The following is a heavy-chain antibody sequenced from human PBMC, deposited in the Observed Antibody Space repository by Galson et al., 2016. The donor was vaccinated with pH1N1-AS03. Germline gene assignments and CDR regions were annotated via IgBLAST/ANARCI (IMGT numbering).Heavy chain of an antibody. CDR3: ARRYYDSRGHPLDW. CDR2: IGRESSPI. D-gene: IGHD3-22*01. V-gene: IGHV3-21*04. CDR1: GFIFSTYS. Sequence: SLRLSCAGSGFIFSTYSMIWVRQAPGKGLEWVSSIGRESSPIVYADPVKGRFTTSRDNAKNSLYLQMNSLRVEDTAVYYCARRYYDSRGHPLDWWGQGALVTVSS. J-gene: IGHJ4*02.